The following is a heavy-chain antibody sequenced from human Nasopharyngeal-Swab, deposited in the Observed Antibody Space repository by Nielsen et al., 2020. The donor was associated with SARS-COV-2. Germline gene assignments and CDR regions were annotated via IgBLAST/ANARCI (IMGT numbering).Heavy chain of an antibody. V-gene: IGHV3-48*03. CDR1: GFIFSSYE. CDR3: ARKGLYDSSGYPFDP. CDR2: ISSSGSTI. J-gene: IGHJ5*02. Sequence: GGSLRLSCAASGFIFSSYEMNWVRQAPGKGLEWVSYISSSGSTIYYADSVKGRFTISRDNAKNSLYLQMNSLRAEDTAVYYCARKGLYDSSGYPFDPWGQGTLVTVSS. D-gene: IGHD3-22*01.